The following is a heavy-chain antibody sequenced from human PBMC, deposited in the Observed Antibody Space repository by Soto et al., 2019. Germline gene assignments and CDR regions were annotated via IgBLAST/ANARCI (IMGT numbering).Heavy chain of an antibody. V-gene: IGHV4-59*01. CDR1: GGSIRSYC. Sequence: SETLSLTCTVSGGSIRSYCWIWIRQPPGKGLEWIGYIYYSGSTTYNPSLKSRVTISVDTSKNQFSLKLSSVTAADTAVYYCARSVVVTAIPFDYWGQGTLVTVSS. D-gene: IGHD2-21*02. J-gene: IGHJ4*02. CDR2: IYYSGST. CDR3: ARSVVVTAIPFDY.